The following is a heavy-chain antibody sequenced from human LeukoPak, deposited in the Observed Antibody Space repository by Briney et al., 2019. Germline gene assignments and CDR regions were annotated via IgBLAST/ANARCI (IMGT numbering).Heavy chain of an antibody. CDR3: GTLLSNGPFDY. CDR2: IYPNSGAT. V-gene: IGHV1-2*02. CDR1: GYTFTGYY. Sequence: ASVKVSCKASGYTFTGYYMHWVRQAPGQGLEWVGYIYPNSGATKYAQKFQGRVTVTRDTSINTAYMELSGLRSDDTAVYYCGTLLSNGPFDYWGQGSLVTVSS. J-gene: IGHJ4*02.